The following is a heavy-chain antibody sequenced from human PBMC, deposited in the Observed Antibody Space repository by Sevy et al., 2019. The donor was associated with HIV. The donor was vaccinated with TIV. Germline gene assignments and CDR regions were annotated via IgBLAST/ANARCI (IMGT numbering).Heavy chain of an antibody. CDR2: IYTSGST. CDR1: GGSISSYY. J-gene: IGHJ3*02. D-gene: IGHD3-22*01. Sequence: ETLSLTCTVSGGSISSYYWSWIRQPAGKGLEWIGRIYTSGSTNYNPSLKSRVTMSVDTSKNQFSLKLSSVTAADTAVYYCARDLMIVGDDAFDIWGQGTMVTVSS. V-gene: IGHV4-4*07. CDR3: ARDLMIVGDDAFDI.